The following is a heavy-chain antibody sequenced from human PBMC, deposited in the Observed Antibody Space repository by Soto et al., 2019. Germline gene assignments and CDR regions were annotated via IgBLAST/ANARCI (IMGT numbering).Heavy chain of an antibody. CDR1: VFTFSSYA. Sequence: PWGSLRVSCASSVFTFSSYAMTWVRQAPGKGLEWVSTISGNGGYTYYSDSVRGRFTISRDNSKKTLYLQMDSLRADDTAVFYCAKGKANTVFGVDTLFDYWGQGTQVTVSS. CDR2: ISGNGGYT. CDR3: AKGKANTVFGVDTLFDY. D-gene: IGHD3-3*01. V-gene: IGHV3-23*01. J-gene: IGHJ4*02.